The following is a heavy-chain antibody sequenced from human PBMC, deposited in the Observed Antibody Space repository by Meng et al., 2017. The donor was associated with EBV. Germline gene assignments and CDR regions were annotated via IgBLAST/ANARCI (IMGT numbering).Heavy chain of an antibody. CDR2: IYDTGIT. CDR3: AKSRSSTPGIVDD. CDR1: GGSVTSGAYH. V-gene: IGHV4-61*08. D-gene: IGHD2/OR15-2a*01. J-gene: IGHJ4*02. Sequence: VALLGSGPGLVKPSEALLLTCLVSGGSVTSGAYHWSWIRQSPGKGLEWIGYIYDTGITIYNPSLKSRVTISLETSKNQFSLKVNSVTTADTAVYYCAKSRSSTPGIVDDWGQGTLVTVSS.